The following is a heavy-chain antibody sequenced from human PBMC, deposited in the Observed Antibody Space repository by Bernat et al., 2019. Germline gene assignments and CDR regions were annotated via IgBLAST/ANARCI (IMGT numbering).Heavy chain of an antibody. CDR2: IDPSDSYT. CDR3: ARPRDSGYDWYYFDY. V-gene: IGHV5-10-1*03. CDR1: GYSFTSYW. D-gene: IGHD5-12*01. Sequence: EVQLVQSGAEVKKPGESLRISCKGSGYSFTSYWISWVRQMPGKGLEWMGRIDPSDSYTNYSPSFQGHVTISADKSIRTAYLQWSSLKASDTAMYYCARPRDSGYDWYYFDYWGQGTLVTVSS. J-gene: IGHJ4*02.